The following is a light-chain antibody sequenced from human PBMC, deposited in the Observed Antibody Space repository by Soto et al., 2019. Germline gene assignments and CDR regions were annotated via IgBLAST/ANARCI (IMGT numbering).Light chain of an antibody. CDR3: QQFIAYPFT. Sequence: AIQLTQSPSSLSASVGDSVTITCRASQGISSALAWYQQRPGKPPQLLIYDASSLESGVPSRFSGSGSWTDFTLTISSLQPEDFTTDYCQQFIAYPFTFGGGTKVEIK. V-gene: IGKV1-13*02. J-gene: IGKJ4*01. CDR2: DAS. CDR1: QGISSA.